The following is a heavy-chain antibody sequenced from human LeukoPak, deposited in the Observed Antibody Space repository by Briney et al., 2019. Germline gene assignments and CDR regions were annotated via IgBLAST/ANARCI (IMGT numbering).Heavy chain of an antibody. D-gene: IGHD3-3*01. V-gene: IGHV3-74*01. J-gene: IGHJ4*02. CDR2: INSDGSST. CDR1: GFTFSSHW. Sequence: GGSLRLSCAASGFTFSSHWMHWVRQAPGKGLVWVSRINSDGSSTSYADSVKGRFTISRDNAKNSLYLQMNSLRAEDTAIYYCARGNDFWSGYYPYWGQGTLVTVSS. CDR3: ARGNDFWSGYYPY.